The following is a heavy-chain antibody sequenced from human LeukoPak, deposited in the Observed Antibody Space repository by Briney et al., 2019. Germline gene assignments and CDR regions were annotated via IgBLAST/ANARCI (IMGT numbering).Heavy chain of an antibody. D-gene: IGHD3-3*01. J-gene: IGHJ4*02. Sequence: GASVKVSCKVSGYTLTELPMHWVRQAPGKGLEWMGGFDPEDGETIYAQKFQGRVTMTEDTSTDTAYMELSSLRSEDMAVYYCATGGRKYDFWSGYYFDYWGQGTLVTVSS. CDR3: ATGGRKYDFWSGYYFDY. V-gene: IGHV1-24*01. CDR1: GYTLTELP. CDR2: FDPEDGET.